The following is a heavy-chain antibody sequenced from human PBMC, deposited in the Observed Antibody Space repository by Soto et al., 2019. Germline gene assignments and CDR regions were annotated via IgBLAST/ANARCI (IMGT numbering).Heavy chain of an antibody. CDR2: IYFGGST. D-gene: IGHD3-10*01. V-gene: IGHV4-39*01. CDR3: ARQNNYEFSGEPYNWFDP. CDR1: GGSMIRNNFY. J-gene: IGHJ5*02. Sequence: SETLSLTCTVSGGSMIRNNFYWGWIRQPPGKGLEWIGSIYFGGSTNYNPSLKSRVTISVDTSKNQFSLKLSSVTAADTAVYYCARQNNYEFSGEPYNWFDPWGQGTLVTVSS.